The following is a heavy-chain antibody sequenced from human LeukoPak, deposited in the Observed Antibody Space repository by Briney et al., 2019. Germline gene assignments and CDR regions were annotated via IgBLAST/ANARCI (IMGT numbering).Heavy chain of an antibody. Sequence: SETLSLTCAVYGGSFSGYYWSWIRQPPGKGLEWVGEINHSGSTNYNPSLKSRVTISVDTSKNQFSLKLSSVTAADTAVYYCARGPPWYYYYYYMDVWGKGATVTVSS. CDR1: GGSFSGYY. CDR3: ARGPPWYYYYYYMDV. J-gene: IGHJ6*03. CDR2: INHSGST. V-gene: IGHV4-34*01.